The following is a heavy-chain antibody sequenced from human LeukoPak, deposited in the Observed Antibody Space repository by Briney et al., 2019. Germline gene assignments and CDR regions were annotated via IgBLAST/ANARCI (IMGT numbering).Heavy chain of an antibody. CDR1: GGSISSGGYS. V-gene: IGHV4-30-2*01. J-gene: IGHJ5*02. Sequence: SQTLSLTCAVSGGSISSGGYSWSWIRQPPGTGLEWIGYIFHSGSTYHNPSLKSRVTISVDRSKTQFSLKLNSVTAADTAVYYCARGPDCSSTSCYESWFDPWGQGTLVTVSS. CDR3: ARGPDCSSTSCYESWFDP. CDR2: IFHSGST. D-gene: IGHD2-2*01.